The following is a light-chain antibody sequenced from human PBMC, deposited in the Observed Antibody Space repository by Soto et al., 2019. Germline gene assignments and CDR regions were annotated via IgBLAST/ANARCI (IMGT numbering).Light chain of an antibody. CDR1: QSVSSN. CDR3: QHYGDPLSIT. J-gene: IGKJ5*01. V-gene: IGKV3-15*01. Sequence: ETVMTQSPATLFVSPGEGGTPSFRASQSVSSNLAWYQQRPGQAPRLLIYGASTRATGIPARFSGSGSGTEFTLTISSLQSEDFAVYYCQHYGDPLSITFGQGTRLEIK. CDR2: GAS.